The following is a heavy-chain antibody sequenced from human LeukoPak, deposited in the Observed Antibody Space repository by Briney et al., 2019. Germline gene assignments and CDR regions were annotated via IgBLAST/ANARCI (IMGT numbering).Heavy chain of an antibody. J-gene: IGHJ1*01. CDR1: GFTFSNAW. CDR2: IKSKTDGGTT. V-gene: IGHV3-15*01. D-gene: IGHD3-10*01. Sequence: GGSLRLSCAASGFTFSNAWMSWVRQAPGKGLEWVGRIKSKTDGGTTDYAAPVKGRFTISRDDSKNTLYLQMNSLKTEDTAVYYCAKFPPYYRPHEYFQHWGQGTLVTVSS. CDR3: AKFPPYYRPHEYFQH.